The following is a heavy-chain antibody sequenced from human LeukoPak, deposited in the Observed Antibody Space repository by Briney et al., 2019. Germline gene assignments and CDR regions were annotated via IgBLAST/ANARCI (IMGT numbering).Heavy chain of an antibody. J-gene: IGHJ4*02. V-gene: IGHV3-11*01. Sequence: PGGTLRLSCSASGFTFSDYYMSWIRQAQGKGLEWVAYIGSSGTTIYYADSVKGRFTISRDNAKNSLYLQMNSLRAQDTAVYYCAKSFYDTSNFDYWGQGTLVTVSS. CDR3: AKSFYDTSNFDY. D-gene: IGHD2/OR15-2a*01. CDR1: GFTFSDYY. CDR2: IGSSGTTI.